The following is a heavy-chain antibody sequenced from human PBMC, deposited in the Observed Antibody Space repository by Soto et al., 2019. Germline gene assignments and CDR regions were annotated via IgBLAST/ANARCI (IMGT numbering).Heavy chain of an antibody. V-gene: IGHV4-59*01. CDR2: IYYSGST. Sequence: SETLSLTCTVSGGSISSYYWSWIRQPPGEGLEWIGYIYYSGSTNYNPSLKSRVTISVDTSKNQFSLKLSSVTAADTAVCYCARGVRWELLWPTSYYYGMDVWGQGTTVTVSS. D-gene: IGHD1-26*01. J-gene: IGHJ6*02. CDR1: GGSISSYY. CDR3: ARGVRWELLWPTSYYYGMDV.